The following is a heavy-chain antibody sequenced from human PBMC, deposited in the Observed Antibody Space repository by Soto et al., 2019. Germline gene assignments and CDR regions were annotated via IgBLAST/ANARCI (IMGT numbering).Heavy chain of an antibody. CDR1: GGTLGSYV. CDR2: ITPVFGTT. V-gene: IGHV1-69*18. J-gene: IGHJ5*02. Sequence: QVQLVQSGPEVKKPGSSVKISCKASGGTLGSYVFSWVRQAPGHGLEWMGRITPVFGTTSYAQNFQDRLTVSADESTTTIHADLSGLTSDDTAVYYCGRGFPPDLWGQGTLVTVSS. CDR3: GRGFPPDL. D-gene: IGHD3-10*01.